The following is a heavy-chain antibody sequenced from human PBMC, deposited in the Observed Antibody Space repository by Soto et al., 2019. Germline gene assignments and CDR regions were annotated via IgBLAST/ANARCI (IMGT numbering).Heavy chain of an antibody. CDR3: ASEHGMDV. CDR2: IWYDGSNK. CDR1: GFTFSNYG. J-gene: IGHJ6*02. Sequence: QVQLVESGGGVVQPGRSLRLSCAASGFTFSNYGMHWVRQAPGKGLEWVAVIWYDGSNKYYADSVKGRFTISRDNSKSTLYLQMNSLRAEDTAVYYCASEHGMDVWGQQGTTVTVSS. V-gene: IGHV3-33*01.